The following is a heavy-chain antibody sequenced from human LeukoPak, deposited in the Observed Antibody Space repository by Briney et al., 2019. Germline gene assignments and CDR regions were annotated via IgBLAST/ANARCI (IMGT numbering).Heavy chain of an antibody. CDR2: INHSGST. J-gene: IGHJ6*02. CDR3: ARVAQDYYYGMDV. CDR1: GGSFSGYY. V-gene: IGHV4-34*01. Sequence: SETLSLTCAVYGGSFSGYYWSWIRQPPGKGLEWLGEINHSGSTNYNPSLKSRVTISVDTSKNQFSLKLSSVTAADTAVYYCARVAQDYYYGMDVWGQGTTVTVSS.